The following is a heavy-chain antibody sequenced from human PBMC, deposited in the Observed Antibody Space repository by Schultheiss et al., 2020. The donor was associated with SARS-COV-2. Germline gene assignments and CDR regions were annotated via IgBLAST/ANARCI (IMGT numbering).Heavy chain of an antibody. J-gene: IGHJ4*02. Sequence: GGSLRLSCAASGFTFSNAWMSWVRQAPGKGLEWVSYISSSSSTIYYADSVKGRFTISRDNSKNSLYLQMNSLRDEYTAVYYCAREAIPHYWGQGTLVTVSS. D-gene: IGHD2-21*01. CDR3: AREAIPHY. CDR2: ISSSSSTI. CDR1: GFTFSNAW. V-gene: IGHV3-48*02.